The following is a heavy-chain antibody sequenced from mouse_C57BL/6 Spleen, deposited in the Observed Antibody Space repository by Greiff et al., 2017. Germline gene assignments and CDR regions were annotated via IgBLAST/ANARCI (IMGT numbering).Heavy chain of an antibody. D-gene: IGHD1-1*01. J-gene: IGHJ3*01. Sequence: VQLQQSGPELVKPGASVKISCKASGYSFTGYYMNWVKQSPEKSLEWIGEINPSTGGTTYNQKFKAKATLTVDKSSSTAYMQLKSLTSEDSAVYYCARGDYGSSLFAYWGQGTLVTVSA. CDR3: ARGDYGSSLFAY. CDR1: GYSFTGYY. V-gene: IGHV1-42*01. CDR2: INPSTGGT.